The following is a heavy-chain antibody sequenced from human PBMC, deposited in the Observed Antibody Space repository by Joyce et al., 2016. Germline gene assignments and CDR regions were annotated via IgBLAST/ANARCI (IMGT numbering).Heavy chain of an antibody. CDR3: ARVPTSLVGATVDY. V-gene: IGHV1-18*01. D-gene: IGHD1-26*01. CDR2: ISPYKGDT. CDR1: GYTFTSYG. J-gene: IGHJ4*02. Sequence: QVQLVQSGGEVKKPGASVKVSCKASGYTFTSYGISWVRQAPGQGLEWMGWISPYKGDTNIVQKFPGRITMTADTSTRTAYMELRSLRSDDTGVYYCARVPTSLVGATVDYWGQGTQVTVSS.